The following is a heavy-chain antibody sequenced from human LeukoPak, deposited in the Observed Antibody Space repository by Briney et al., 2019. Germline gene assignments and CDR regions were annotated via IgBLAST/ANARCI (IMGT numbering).Heavy chain of an antibody. D-gene: IGHD3-22*01. J-gene: IGHJ4*02. CDR1: GFTFSSYA. CDR2: ISYDGSNK. V-gene: IGHV3-30*01. CDR3: ARAGAGYYYDSSGYLHPALYYFDY. Sequence: GRSLRLSCAASGFTFSSYAMHWVRQAPGKGLEWVAVISYDGSNKYYADSVKGRFTISRDNSKNTLYLQMNSLRAEETAVYYCARAGAGYYYDSSGYLHPALYYFDYWGQGTLVTVSS.